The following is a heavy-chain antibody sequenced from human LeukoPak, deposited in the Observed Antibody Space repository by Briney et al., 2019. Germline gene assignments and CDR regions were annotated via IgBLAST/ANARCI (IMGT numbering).Heavy chain of an antibody. CDR2: ITSDGNA. J-gene: IGHJ4*02. D-gene: IGHD6-13*01. CDR1: GFTFSSYV. V-gene: IGHV3-23*01. CDR3: AKVPVWQQLVDY. Sequence: GGSLRLSCAASGFTFSSYVMSWVRQAPGKGLEWVSGITSDGNAYYADSVKGRFTISRDNSKNTLYLQMNSLRAEDTALYYCAKVPVWQQLVDYWGQGTLVTVS.